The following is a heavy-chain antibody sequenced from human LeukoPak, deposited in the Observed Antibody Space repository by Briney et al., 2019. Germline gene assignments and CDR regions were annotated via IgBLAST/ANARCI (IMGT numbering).Heavy chain of an antibody. CDR3: ARASRYYDGSGYLGS. D-gene: IGHD3-22*01. J-gene: IGHJ4*02. CDR1: GVSISNYN. Sequence: PSETLSLTCTFFGVSISNYNWRWIRQTPGKGLEWIGYIYYSGSTKYNRSLTRRVTISVYPSKNQFSLKLSSVTAADTAVYYCARASRYYDGSGYLGSWGQGTLVTVSS. V-gene: IGHV4-59*01. CDR2: IYYSGST.